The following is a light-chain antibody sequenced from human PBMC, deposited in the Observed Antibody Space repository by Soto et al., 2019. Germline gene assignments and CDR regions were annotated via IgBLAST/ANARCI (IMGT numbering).Light chain of an antibody. CDR1: QSLLFSNGYNY. V-gene: IGKV3-15*01. J-gene: IGKJ4*01. CDR3: QQYNNWPRAT. Sequence: DIVLTPSPLSLPVTPGEPASISCRSSQSLLFSNGYNYLDWYQQKPGQAPRLLMFRTSSRATGFPARFSGSGSGTEFNLTISSLQSEDFGVYYCQQYNNWPRATFGGGTKVDI. CDR2: RTS.